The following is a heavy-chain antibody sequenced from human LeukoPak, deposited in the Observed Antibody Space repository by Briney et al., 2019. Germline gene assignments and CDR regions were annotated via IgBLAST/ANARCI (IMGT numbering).Heavy chain of an antibody. D-gene: IGHD2/OR15-2a*01. CDR2: ISSSGSTK. J-gene: IGHJ4*02. Sequence: PGGSLRLSCVGSGLSFNTSWMNWVRQAPGKGLEWVSYISSSGSTKYYADSVKGRFTISRDNARNSLYLQMNSLRAEDTAVYFCARGGLSIMGYWGQGTLVTVSS. CDR3: ARGGLSIMGY. CDR1: GLSFNTSW. V-gene: IGHV3-48*01.